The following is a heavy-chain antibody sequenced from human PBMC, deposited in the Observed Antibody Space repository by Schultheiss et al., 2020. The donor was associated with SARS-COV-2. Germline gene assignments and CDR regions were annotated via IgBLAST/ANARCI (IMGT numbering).Heavy chain of an antibody. D-gene: IGHD6-13*01. Sequence: GESLKISCVASGFTFSSYAMHWVRQTPDKGLEWVAVISYDGNNKYYADSVKGRFTISRDNSKNTLYLQMSGLRAEDTAVYYCARNPFSIWYDPADYWGQGTLVTVSS. V-gene: IGHV3-30*15. J-gene: IGHJ4*02. CDR2: ISYDGNNK. CDR3: ARNPFSIWYDPADY. CDR1: GFTFSSYA.